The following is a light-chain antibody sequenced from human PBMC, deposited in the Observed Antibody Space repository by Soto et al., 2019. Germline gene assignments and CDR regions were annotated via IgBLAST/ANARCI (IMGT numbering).Light chain of an antibody. CDR2: GAS. J-gene: IGKJ1*01. CDR1: QSVSDK. CDR3: HQRQSWPRT. Sequence: EIVMTQSPATVSVSPGERATLSCRASQSVSDKLAWYQQKPGQTPRLLIYGASTRPTGIPARFSGSGSETDFTLTISDVEPEDFAVYYCHQRQSWPRTFGQGTKVDIK. V-gene: IGKV3D-15*01.